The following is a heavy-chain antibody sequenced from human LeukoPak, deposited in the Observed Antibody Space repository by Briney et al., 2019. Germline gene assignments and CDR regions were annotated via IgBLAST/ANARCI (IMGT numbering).Heavy chain of an antibody. V-gene: IGHV4-4*07. CDR1: SGSISGHY. CDR2: IYTSGAT. CDR3: ARPSTYYYDSSGHGAFDI. Sequence: SETLSLTCTVTSGSISGHYWSWIRQPAGKEMQWIGRIYTSGATNYNPSLKSRVTISVDTSKNQFSLKLSSVTAADTAVYYCARPSTYYYDSSGHGAFDIWGQGTMVTVSS. D-gene: IGHD3-22*01. J-gene: IGHJ3*02.